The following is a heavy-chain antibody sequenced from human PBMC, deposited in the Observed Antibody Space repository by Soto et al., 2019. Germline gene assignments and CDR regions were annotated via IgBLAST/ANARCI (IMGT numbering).Heavy chain of an antibody. CDR1: GDSISSSTYY. Sequence: SETLSLTCTVSGDSISSSTYYWGWIRQPPGKGLQWIGCIYHTGTTYYNPSLKSRVTISVDTSKNQFSLKLSSVTAADTAVYYCARPYFSSSSMFDYWGQGTLVTVS. CDR3: ARPYFSSSSMFDY. V-gene: IGHV4-39*01. J-gene: IGHJ4*02. CDR2: IYHTGTT. D-gene: IGHD6-6*01.